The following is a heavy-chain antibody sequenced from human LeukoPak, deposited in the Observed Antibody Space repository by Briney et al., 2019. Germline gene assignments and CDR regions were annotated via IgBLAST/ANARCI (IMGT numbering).Heavy chain of an antibody. J-gene: IGHJ5*02. V-gene: IGHV4-4*07. Sequence: SETLSLTCTVSGASINGYFWSWIRQSAGKGLGWIGRIYGSGSTNYNPSLESRATVSSDASKNQFSLKLRSVTAADTAVYYCSRDMVRETLMYWFDPWGPGILVTVS. D-gene: IGHD3-10*01. CDR3: SRDMVRETLMYWFDP. CDR2: IYGSGST. CDR1: GASINGYF.